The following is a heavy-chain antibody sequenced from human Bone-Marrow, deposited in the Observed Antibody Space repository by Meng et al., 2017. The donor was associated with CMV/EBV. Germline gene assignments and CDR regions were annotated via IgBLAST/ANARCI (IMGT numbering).Heavy chain of an antibody. CDR3: VLSSSGYYTPFDY. CDR2: ISYDGSNK. CDR1: GFTFSSYA. J-gene: IGHJ4*02. V-gene: IGHV3-30-3*01. D-gene: IGHD3-22*01. Sequence: LSLTCAASGFTFSSYAMHWVRQAPGKGLEWVAVISYDGSNKYYADSVKGRFTISRDNSKNTLYLQMNSLRAEDTAVYYSVLSSSGYYTPFDYWGQGTLVTVSS.